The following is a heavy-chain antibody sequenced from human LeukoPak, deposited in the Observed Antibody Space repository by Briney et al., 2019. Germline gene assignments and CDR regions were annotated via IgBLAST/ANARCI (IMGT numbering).Heavy chain of an antibody. CDR2: IYYSGST. D-gene: IGHD2-2*02. Sequence: SETLYLTCTVSGGSISGYYWSWIRQPPGKGLEGIAYIYYSGSTNYNPSLKSRVTISVDTSKNQFSLKLSSVTAADTAVYYCARDGGFVVVPAAIGRYYYYMDVWGKGTTVTVSS. CDR3: ARDGGFVVVPAAIGRYYYYMDV. V-gene: IGHV4-59*01. J-gene: IGHJ6*03. CDR1: GGSISGYY.